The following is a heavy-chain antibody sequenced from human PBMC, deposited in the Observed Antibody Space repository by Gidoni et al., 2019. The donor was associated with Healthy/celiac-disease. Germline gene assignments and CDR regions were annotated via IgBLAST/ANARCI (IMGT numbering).Heavy chain of an antibody. J-gene: IGHJ3*02. Sequence: EVQLVETGGGLIQPGGSLRLSCAASGFTVSSNYMSWVRQAPGKGLEWVSVIYSGGSTYYADSGKGRFTISRDNSKNTLYLQMNSLRAEDTAVYYCATLGELSLWSAFDIWGQGTMVTVSS. CDR2: IYSGGST. V-gene: IGHV3-53*02. CDR1: GFTVSSNY. D-gene: IGHD3-16*02. CDR3: ATLGELSLWSAFDI.